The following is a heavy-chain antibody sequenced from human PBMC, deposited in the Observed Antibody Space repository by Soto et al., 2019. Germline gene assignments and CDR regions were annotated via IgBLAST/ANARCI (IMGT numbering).Heavy chain of an antibody. CDR2: IYPDGSDT. J-gene: IGHJ4*02. V-gene: IGHV5-51*01. Sequence: PGESLKISCKGSGFTFTTYWIGWVRQVPGKGLEWMGVIYPDGSDTRYSPSLQGRVTISADKSNSTAYLQWSSLEASDTAVYYCARAFRSNYYAFWGQGTLVTVSS. CDR1: GFTFTTYW. D-gene: IGHD3-3*01. CDR3: ARAFRSNYYAF.